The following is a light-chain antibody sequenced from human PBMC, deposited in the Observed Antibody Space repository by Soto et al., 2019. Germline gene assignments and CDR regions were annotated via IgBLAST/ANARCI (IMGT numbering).Light chain of an antibody. V-gene: IGKV3D-20*01. J-gene: IGKJ5*01. CDR1: QSVSSSY. CDR2: DAS. Sequence: EIVLTQSPGTLSLSPGERATLSCRDSQSVSSSYLAWYQQKPGLAPRLLIYDASSRATGIPDRFSRSGSGTEFTLTISSLQSEDFALYYCQQYNKWPLISFGQGTRLEI. CDR3: QQYNKWPLIS.